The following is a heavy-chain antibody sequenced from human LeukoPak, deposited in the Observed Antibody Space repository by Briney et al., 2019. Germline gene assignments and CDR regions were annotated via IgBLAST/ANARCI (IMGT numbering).Heavy chain of an antibody. Sequence: GAPLKISCKCSGYSFTSYWIGWVRQMPGKGLEWMGIIYHGDSDTRYSPSFQGQVTISADKSISTAYLQWSSLKASDTAMYYCARHGRYSYGPGPDWGQGTLVTVSS. J-gene: IGHJ4*02. CDR3: ARHGRYSYGPGPD. V-gene: IGHV5-51*01. CDR2: IYHGDSDT. D-gene: IGHD5-18*01. CDR1: GYSFTSYW.